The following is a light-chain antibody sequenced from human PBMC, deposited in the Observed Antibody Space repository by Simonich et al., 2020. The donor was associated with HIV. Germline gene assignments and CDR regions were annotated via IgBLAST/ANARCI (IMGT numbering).Light chain of an antibody. CDR3: QHHGA. Sequence: EIVMTQSPATLSVSPGERATLSCRASQSVSSNLAWYQQKPGQATRLLIYVASTRATGIPARCSGSGSGTEFTLTISRLEPEDFAVYYCQHHGAFGPGTKVDIK. J-gene: IGKJ3*01. V-gene: IGKV3-15*01. CDR1: QSVSSN. CDR2: VAS.